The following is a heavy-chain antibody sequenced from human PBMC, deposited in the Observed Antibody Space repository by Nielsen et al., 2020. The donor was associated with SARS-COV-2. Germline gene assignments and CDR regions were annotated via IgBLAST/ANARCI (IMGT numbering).Heavy chain of an antibody. J-gene: IGHJ4*02. CDR2: IFHSGST. V-gene: IGHV4-4*02. CDR1: GGSISSSDW. Sequence: GSLRLSCAVSGGSISSSDWWTWVRQSPGKGLEWIGEIFHSGSTNYNPSLKSRVTISVDTSKNQFSLKLSSVTATDTAVYYCARLEYRSSWFDYWGQGTLVTASS. D-gene: IGHD6-13*01. CDR3: ARLEYRSSWFDY.